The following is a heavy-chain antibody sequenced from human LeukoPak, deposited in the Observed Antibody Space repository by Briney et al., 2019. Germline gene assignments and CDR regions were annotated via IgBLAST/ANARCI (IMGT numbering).Heavy chain of an antibody. CDR2: MSGSGGST. V-gene: IGHV3-23*01. CDR3: AKDWGSISAAGYYFDY. J-gene: IGHJ4*02. D-gene: IGHD6-13*01. CDR1: GFTFSNYA. Sequence: GGSLGLSCAASGFTFSNYAMSWVRQAPGKGLEWVSTMSGSGGSTYYADSVKGRFTISRDNSKNTLYLQMNSLRAEDTALYYCAKDWGSISAAGYYFDYWGQGTLVTVSS.